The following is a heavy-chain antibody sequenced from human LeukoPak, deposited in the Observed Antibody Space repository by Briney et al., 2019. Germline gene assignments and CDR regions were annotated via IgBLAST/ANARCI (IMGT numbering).Heavy chain of an antibody. V-gene: IGHV4-34*01. Sequence: SETLSLTCAVYGGSFSGYYWSWIRQPPGKGLEWIGEINHSRSTNYNPSLKSRVTISVDTSKNQFSLKLSSVTAADTAVYYCARSNCSSTSCCLDYWGQGTLVTVSS. CDR2: INHSRST. D-gene: IGHD2-2*01. CDR1: GGSFSGYY. J-gene: IGHJ4*02. CDR3: ARSNCSSTSCCLDY.